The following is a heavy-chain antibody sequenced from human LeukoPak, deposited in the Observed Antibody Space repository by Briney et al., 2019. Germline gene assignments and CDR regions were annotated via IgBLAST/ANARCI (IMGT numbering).Heavy chain of an antibody. J-gene: IGHJ4*02. CDR3: ARGGIAARTRRLRLFDY. Sequence: PSETLSLTCAVYGGSFSGYYWSWIRQPPGKGLEWIGEINHSGSTNYNPSLKSRVTISVDTSKNQFSLKLCSVTAADTAVYYCARGGIAARTRRLRLFDYWGQGTLVTVSS. CDR2: INHSGST. D-gene: IGHD6-6*01. V-gene: IGHV4-34*01. CDR1: GGSFSGYY.